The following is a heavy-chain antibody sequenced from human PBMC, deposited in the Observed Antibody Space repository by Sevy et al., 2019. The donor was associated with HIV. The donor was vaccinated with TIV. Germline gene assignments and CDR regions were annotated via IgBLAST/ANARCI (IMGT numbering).Heavy chain of an antibody. CDR3: VRDRGGP. D-gene: IGHD3-10*01. CDR1: DFTFSGHA. J-gene: IGHJ5*02. V-gene: IGHV3-30-3*01. CDR2: ISYDGNNK. Sequence: GGYLRLSCAASDFTFSGHALHWVRQAPGKGLEWVAVISYDGNNKNYAGSVKGRFTISRDNSKNTLYLQMNSLTGEDTAVYYCVRDRGGPWGQGILVTVSS.